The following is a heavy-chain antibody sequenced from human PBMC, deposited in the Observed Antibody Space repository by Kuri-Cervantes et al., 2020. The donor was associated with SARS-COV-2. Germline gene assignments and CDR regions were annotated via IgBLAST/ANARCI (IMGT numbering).Heavy chain of an antibody. D-gene: IGHD1-20*01. CDR1: GFTFSSYA. J-gene: IGHJ4*02. CDR2: ISGSGDSV. V-gene: IGHV3-23*01. CDR3: AKSEGIPGLKY. Sequence: ETLSLTCVTSGFTFSSYAMTWVRQAPGKGLEWVSAISGSGDSVYFADSVKGRFTISRDNSKNTVFLQMDSLRAADTAVYYCAKSEGIPGLKYWGQGTLVTVSS.